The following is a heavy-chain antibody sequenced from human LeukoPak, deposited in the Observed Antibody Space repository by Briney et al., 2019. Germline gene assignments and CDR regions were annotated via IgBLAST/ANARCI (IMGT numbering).Heavy chain of an antibody. CDR3: AKIYCSSTSCKGRYYVDY. V-gene: IGHV3-23*01. D-gene: IGHD2-2*01. J-gene: IGHJ4*02. CDR2: ISGSGGST. CDR1: GFTFSSYA. Sequence: GGSLRLSCAASGFTFSSYAMSWVRQAPGKGLEWVSAISGSGGSTYYADSVKGRFTISRDNSKNTLYLKMNSQRAEDTAVYYCAKIYCSSTSCKGRYYVDYWGQGTLVTVSS.